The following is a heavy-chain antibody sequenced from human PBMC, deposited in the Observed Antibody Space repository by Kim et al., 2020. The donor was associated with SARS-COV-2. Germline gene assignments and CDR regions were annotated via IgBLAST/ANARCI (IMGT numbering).Heavy chain of an antibody. V-gene: IGHV3-11*06. D-gene: IGHD3-16*01. J-gene: IGHJ6*02. Sequence: DSVKGRFTISRDNAKNSLYLRMNSLGAEDTAVYYCAGNLGSLGYYYGMDVWGQGTTVTVSS. CDR3: AGNLGSLGYYYGMDV.